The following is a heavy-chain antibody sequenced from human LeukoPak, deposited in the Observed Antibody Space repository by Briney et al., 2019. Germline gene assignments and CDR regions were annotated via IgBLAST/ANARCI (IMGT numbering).Heavy chain of an antibody. Sequence: GESLKISCKGSGYRFSDYWIGWVRQMPGKGLEWMGIIYPGDSDTRYSPSFQGQVTTSADKSISTAYLQWSSLKASDTAMYYCARQGDYDSDYFQHWGQGTLVTVSS. CDR1: GYRFSDYW. CDR3: ARQGDYDSDYFQH. V-gene: IGHV5-51*01. CDR2: IYPGDSDT. J-gene: IGHJ1*01. D-gene: IGHD5-12*01.